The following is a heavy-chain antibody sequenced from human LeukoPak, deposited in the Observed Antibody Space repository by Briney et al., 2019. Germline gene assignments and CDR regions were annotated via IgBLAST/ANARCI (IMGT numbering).Heavy chain of an antibody. Sequence: PGGSLRLSCPASGFVFEKYYMYWLRQAPGKGLQGVADIRQDGNNKIYADSLKGRFTISRNNSEQTVFLQMSSLRPEDTAVYYCARDAAMTYRGYFDVWGRGNLVTVSS. D-gene: IGHD6-25*01. CDR3: ARDAAMTYRGYFDV. V-gene: IGHV3-33*07. CDR1: GFVFEKYY. J-gene: IGHJ2*01. CDR2: IRQDGNNK.